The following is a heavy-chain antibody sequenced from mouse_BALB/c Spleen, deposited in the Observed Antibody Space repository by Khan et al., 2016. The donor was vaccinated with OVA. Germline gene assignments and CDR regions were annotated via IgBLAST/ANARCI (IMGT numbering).Heavy chain of an antibody. CDR1: GFSLTSYC. V-gene: IGHV2-9*02. CDR2: IWAGGST. Sequence: QMQLDESGPCLVAPSQSLSITCTVPGFSLTSYCVHWVRQPPGKGLEWLGVIWAGGSTNYNSALMSRLSISKDNSKSQVFLKMNSLQTDDTARYYCARLEDIWGQGTTLTVSS. J-gene: IGHJ2*01. D-gene: IGHD1-3*01. CDR3: ARLEDI.